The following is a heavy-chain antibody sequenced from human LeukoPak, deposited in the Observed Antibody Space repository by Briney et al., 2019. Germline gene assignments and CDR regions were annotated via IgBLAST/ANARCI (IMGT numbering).Heavy chain of an antibody. CDR3: ALHREYSSGTRA. Sequence: QTGGSLRLSCAASGFPFSNNGMTWVRQAPGKGLEWVSALSGSGISTYYADSVKGRFTISRDNSNNTLFLQMNSLRADDTAVYYCALHREYSSGTRAWGQETLVTVSS. V-gene: IGHV3-23*01. CDR1: GFPFSNNG. J-gene: IGHJ5*02. CDR2: LSGSGIST. D-gene: IGHD5-18*01.